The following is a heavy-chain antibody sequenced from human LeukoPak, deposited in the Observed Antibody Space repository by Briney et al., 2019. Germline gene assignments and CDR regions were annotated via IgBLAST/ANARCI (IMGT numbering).Heavy chain of an antibody. V-gene: IGHV1-69*04. D-gene: IGHD2-2*02. CDR3: ARELGYCSSTSCYSSRWFDP. Sequence: GASVKVSCKASGGTFSSYTISWVRQAPGQGLEWMGRITPILGIANYAQKFQGRVTITADKSTSTAYTELSSLRSEDTAVYYCARELGYCSSTSCYSSRWFDPWGQGTLVTVSS. J-gene: IGHJ5*02. CDR2: ITPILGIA. CDR1: GGTFSSYT.